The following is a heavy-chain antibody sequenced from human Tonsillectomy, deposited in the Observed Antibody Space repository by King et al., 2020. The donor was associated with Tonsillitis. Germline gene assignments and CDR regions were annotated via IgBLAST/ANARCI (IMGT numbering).Heavy chain of an antibody. J-gene: IGHJ4*02. Sequence: LQLQESGPGLLRPSETLSLTCSVSGFSISSRPYYWGWVRQPPGKGLEWIGDINYSGRSFHNPSLKSRVTISVDTSNNQFSLKLTSLTAADTAVYYCARLKIRGAALTIGGAGDYWGQGILVIVSS. D-gene: IGHD2-21*01. CDR1: GFSISSRPYY. V-gene: IGHV4-39*01. CDR3: ARLKIRGAALTIGGAGDY. CDR2: INYSGRS.